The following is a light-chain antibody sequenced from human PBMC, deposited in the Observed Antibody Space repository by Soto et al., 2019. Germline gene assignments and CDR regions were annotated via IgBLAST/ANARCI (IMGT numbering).Light chain of an antibody. J-gene: IGLJ2*01. CDR1: SSDVGGYNY. CDR2: EGS. CDR3: CSYAGSSTFV. Sequence: QSALTQPPSASGSPGQSVTISCTGTSSDVGGYNYVSWYQQHPGKAPKLMIYEGSKRPSGVSNRFSGSKSGNTASLTISGLQAEDEADYYCCSYAGSSTFVFGGGTKVTVL. V-gene: IGLV2-23*03.